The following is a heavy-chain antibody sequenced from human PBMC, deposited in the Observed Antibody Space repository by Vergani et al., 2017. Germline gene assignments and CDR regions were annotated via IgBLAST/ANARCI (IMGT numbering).Heavy chain of an antibody. D-gene: IGHD3-22*01. V-gene: IGHV4-31*03. J-gene: IGHJ4*02. CDR3: ARVNYYDSSGYYPLDY. CDR2: IYYSGST. Sequence: HVQLQESGPGLVKPSQTLSLTCTVSGGSISSGGYYWSWIRQHPGKGLEWIGYIYYSGSTYYNPSLKSRVTISVDTSKNQFSLKLSSVTAADTAVYYCARVNYYDSSGYYPLDYWGQGTLVTVSS. CDR1: GGSISSGGYY.